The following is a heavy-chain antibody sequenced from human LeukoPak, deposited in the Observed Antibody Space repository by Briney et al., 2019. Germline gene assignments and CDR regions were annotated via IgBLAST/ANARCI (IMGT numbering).Heavy chain of an antibody. CDR1: GFTFSSYA. CDR2: ISSSSSYI. J-gene: IGHJ4*02. V-gene: IGHV3-21*01. Sequence: TGGSLRLSCAASGFTFSSYAMSWVRQAPGKGLEWVSSISSSSSYIYYADSVKGRFTISRDNAKNSLYLQMNSLRAEDTAVYYCARDAGYYYGSGSYYTGTFDYWGQGTLVTVSS. CDR3: ARDAGYYYGSGSYYTGTFDY. D-gene: IGHD3-10*01.